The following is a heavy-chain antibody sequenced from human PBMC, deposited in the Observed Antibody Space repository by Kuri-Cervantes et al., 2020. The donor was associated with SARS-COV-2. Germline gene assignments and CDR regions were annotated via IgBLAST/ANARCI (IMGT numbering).Heavy chain of an antibody. CDR1: GGSISSYY. J-gene: IGHJ3*02. CDR2: IYTSGST. CDR3: ARQREMATIPDAFDI. D-gene: IGHD5-24*01. V-gene: IGHV4-4*07. Sequence: SETLSLSCTVSGGSISSYYWSWIRQPAGKGLEWIGRIYTSGSTNYNPSLKSRVTMSVDTSKNQFSLKLSSVTAADTAVYYCARQREMATIPDAFDIWGQGTMVTVSS.